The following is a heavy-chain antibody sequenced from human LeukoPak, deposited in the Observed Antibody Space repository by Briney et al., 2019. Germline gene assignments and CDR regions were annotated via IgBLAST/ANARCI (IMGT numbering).Heavy chain of an antibody. CDR2: ITNDNGNT. V-gene: IGHV1-18*04. D-gene: IGHD3-22*01. Sequence: ASVKVSCKASGYNFRDHGISWVRQAPGPGLEWMGWITNDNGNTNYGSNFQGRGTMTTDTSTGTAYMELRNLRSDDTAVYYCARQADDYYDSSGYFDYWGQGTLVTVSS. CDR1: GYNFRDHG. J-gene: IGHJ4*02. CDR3: ARQADDYYDSSGYFDY.